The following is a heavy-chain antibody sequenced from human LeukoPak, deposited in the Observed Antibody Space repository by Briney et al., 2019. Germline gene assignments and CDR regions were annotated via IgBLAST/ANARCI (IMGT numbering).Heavy chain of an antibody. J-gene: IGHJ6*03. CDR2: IYYSGST. Sequence: AETLSLTCTVSGGSISSSSYYWGWIRQPPGRGLEWIGTIYYSGSTYYNPSLKSRVNISVDTYQNQFSLTVNSVTAADTAVYYCARLYYYYYYMDVWGKGTTVTVSS. V-gene: IGHV4-39*01. CDR1: GGSISSSSYY. CDR3: ARLYYYYYYMDV.